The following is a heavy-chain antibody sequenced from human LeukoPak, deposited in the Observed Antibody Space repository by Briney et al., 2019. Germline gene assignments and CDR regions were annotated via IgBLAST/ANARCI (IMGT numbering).Heavy chain of an antibody. Sequence: SETLSLTCTVSGGSISRSSYYWGWIRQPPGKGLEWIGSIYYSGSTYYNPSLKSRVTISVDTSKNQFSLKLSSVTAADTAVYYCASQRGVFGVVINWGQGTLVTVSS. V-gene: IGHV4-39*07. CDR1: GGSISRSSYY. J-gene: IGHJ4*02. D-gene: IGHD3-3*01. CDR2: IYYSGST. CDR3: ASQRGVFGVVIN.